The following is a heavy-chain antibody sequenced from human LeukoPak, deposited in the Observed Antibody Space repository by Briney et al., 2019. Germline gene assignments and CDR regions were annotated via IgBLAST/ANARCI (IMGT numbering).Heavy chain of an antibody. V-gene: IGHV3-23*01. J-gene: IGHJ4*02. CDR3: AKDYDFWSGYYPL. CDR2: IIGSGDRT. D-gene: IGHD3-3*01. CDR1: GLTVSSYS. Sequence: GGSLRLSCAASGLTVSSYSMNWVRQAPGKGLEWVSGIIGSGDRTYYADSVKGRFTISRDNSKNTLSLQMTSLRAEDTAVYYCAKDYDFWSGYYPLWGQGTLVTVSS.